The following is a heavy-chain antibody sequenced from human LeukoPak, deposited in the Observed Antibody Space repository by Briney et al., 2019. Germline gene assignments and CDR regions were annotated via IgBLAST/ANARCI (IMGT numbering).Heavy chain of an antibody. Sequence: GGSLRLSCAASGFNVSSNYMTWIRQAPGKGLEWVSLIYGADAAYYAESVRGRFMISRDNLKNTLFLQMNSLRVEDTAVYYCVTSTGQQFIPYDYWGQGTHVTVSS. CDR2: IYGADAA. V-gene: IGHV3-66*02. CDR3: VTSTGQQFIPYDY. D-gene: IGHD6-13*01. CDR1: GFNVSSNY. J-gene: IGHJ4*02.